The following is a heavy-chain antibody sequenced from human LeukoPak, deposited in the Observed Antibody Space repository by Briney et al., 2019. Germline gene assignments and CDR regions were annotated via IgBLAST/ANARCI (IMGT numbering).Heavy chain of an antibody. V-gene: IGHV5-51*01. Sequence: GESLKISCKGSGYSFTSYWIGWVRQMPGKGLEWVGIIYPGDSHTRYSPSFQGPATISADKSTSTAYLQWSSLKASDTAMYYCVRLPPFGAENWFDPWGQGTLVTVSS. J-gene: IGHJ5*02. CDR3: VRLPPFGAENWFDP. CDR2: IYPGDSHT. D-gene: IGHD3-3*01. CDR1: GYSFTSYW.